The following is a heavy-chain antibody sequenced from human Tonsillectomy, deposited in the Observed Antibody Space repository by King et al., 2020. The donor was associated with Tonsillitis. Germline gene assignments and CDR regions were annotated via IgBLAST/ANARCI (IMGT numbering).Heavy chain of an antibody. V-gene: IGHV3-48*04. Sequence: QLVQSGGGLVQPGGSLRLSCTASGFTFSSYSMNWVRQAPGKGLEWVSYISSSSSTISYADSVKGRFTISRDNAKNSLYLQMNSLRAEDTAVYYCARDSKFLHFYYGMDVWGQGTTVTVSS. CDR3: ARDSKFLHFYYGMDV. CDR1: GFTFSSYS. J-gene: IGHJ6*02. CDR2: ISSSSSTI. D-gene: IGHD2/OR15-2a*01.